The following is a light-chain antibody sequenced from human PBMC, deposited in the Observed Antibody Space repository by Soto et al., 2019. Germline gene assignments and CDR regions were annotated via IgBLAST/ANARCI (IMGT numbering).Light chain of an antibody. V-gene: IGKV3D-20*02. J-gene: IGKJ5*01. CDR3: QQRSNWPHP. CDR1: QSVRSNY. Sequence: IVLTQSPGTLSLSPGERATLSCRASQSVRSNYLAWYQQKPGRAPRLLIYGASNRATGIPARFSGSGSGTDFTLTISSLEPEDFAVYYCQQRSNWPHPFGQGTRLENK. CDR2: GAS.